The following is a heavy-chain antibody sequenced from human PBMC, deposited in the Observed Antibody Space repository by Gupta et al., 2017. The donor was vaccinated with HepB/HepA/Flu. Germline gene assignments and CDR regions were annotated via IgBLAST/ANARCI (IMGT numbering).Heavy chain of an antibody. CDR1: GFTFSYHG. D-gene: IGHD4-23*01. CDR3: AKDRDGGYYH. V-gene: IGHV3-30*18. J-gene: IGHJ5*02. Sequence: QVQLVESGGGVVQPGRSLRLSCAASGFTFSYHGMHWVRQAPGKGLEWVALISYDGTNKYYADSVKGRFTISRDNSENMLYLHMNSLTTEDTAVYYCAKDRDGGYYHWGQGTLVIVSS. CDR2: ISYDGTNK.